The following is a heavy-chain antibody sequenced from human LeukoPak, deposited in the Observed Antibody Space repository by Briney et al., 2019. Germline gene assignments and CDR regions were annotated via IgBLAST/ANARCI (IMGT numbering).Heavy chain of an antibody. CDR3: ARDTGSGSPPPDY. CDR2: INPGGGST. Sequence: ASVKLSCKASGYTFINYYMHWVRQAPGQGLEWMGIINPGGGSTTYAQKFQGRVTMTRDTSTSTAYMELSSLRSEDTAVYYCARDTGSGSPPPDYRGQGTLVTVSS. CDR1: GYTFINYY. V-gene: IGHV1-46*01. D-gene: IGHD3-10*01. J-gene: IGHJ4*02.